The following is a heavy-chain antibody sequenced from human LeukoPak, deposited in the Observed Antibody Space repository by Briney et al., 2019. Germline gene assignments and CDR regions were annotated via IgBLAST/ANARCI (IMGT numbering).Heavy chain of an antibody. Sequence: SETLSLTCTVSGGSISSYYWSWIRQPAGKGLEWIGRIYTSGSTNYNPSPKSRVTMSVDTSKNQFSLKLSSVTAADTAVYYCAREPTRWGSYSYGYWPLWRFDPWGQGTLVTVSS. CDR3: AREPTRWGSYSYGYWPLWRFDP. J-gene: IGHJ5*02. CDR2: IYTSGST. CDR1: GGSISSYY. V-gene: IGHV4-4*07. D-gene: IGHD5-18*01.